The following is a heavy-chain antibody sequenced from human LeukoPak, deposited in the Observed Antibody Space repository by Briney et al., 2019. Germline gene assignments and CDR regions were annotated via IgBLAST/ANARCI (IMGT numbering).Heavy chain of an antibody. J-gene: IGHJ6*03. V-gene: IGHV4-59*01. CDR2: IYYSGST. CDR3: ARVKQQLVPYYYYYYMDV. CDR1: GGSISSYY. D-gene: IGHD6-13*01. Sequence: SETLSLTCTVSGGSISSYYWSWIRQPPGKGLEWIGYIYYSGSTNYNPSLKSRVTISVDTSKNQFSLKLSSVTAADTAVYYCARVKQQLVPYYYYYYMDVWGKGTTVTASS.